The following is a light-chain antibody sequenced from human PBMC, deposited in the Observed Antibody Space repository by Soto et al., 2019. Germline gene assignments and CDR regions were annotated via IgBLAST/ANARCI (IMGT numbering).Light chain of an antibody. V-gene: IGKV3-15*01. CDR2: GAS. CDR1: QSVSNN. CDR3: QQYNNWPYT. Sequence: EIVMTQSPATLSVSPGERATLSCRASQSVSNNLAWYQQKPGQAPRLLIYGASTRATGIPTRFSGSGSGTEFTLTISSLQYEDVAVYYCQQYNNWPYTFGQGTKVEIK. J-gene: IGKJ2*01.